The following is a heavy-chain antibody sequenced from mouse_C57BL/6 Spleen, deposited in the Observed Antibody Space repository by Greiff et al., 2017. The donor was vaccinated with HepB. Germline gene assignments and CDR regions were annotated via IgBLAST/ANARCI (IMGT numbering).Heavy chain of an antibody. J-gene: IGHJ4*01. D-gene: IGHD1-1*01. V-gene: IGHV1-82*01. CDR3: ARSGYGSSYGYAMDY. CDR2: IYPGDGDT. CDR1: GYAFSSSW. Sequence: LQESGPELVKPGASVKISCKASGYAFSSSWMNWVKQRPGKGLEWIGRIYPGDGDTNYNGKFKGKATLTADKSSSTAYMQLSSLTSEDSAVYFCARSGYGSSYGYAMDYWGQGTSVTVSS.